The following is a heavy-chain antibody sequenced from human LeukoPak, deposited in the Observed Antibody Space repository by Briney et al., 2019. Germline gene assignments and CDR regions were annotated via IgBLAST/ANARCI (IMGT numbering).Heavy chain of an antibody. CDR3: ARGDYGDYYYYGMDV. CDR2: IKQDGSEK. V-gene: IGHV3-7*03. CDR1: GLTSSSFW. J-gene: IGHJ6*02. Sequence: GGSLRLSCAPSGLTSSSFWMSWVRQAPGKGREWVANIKQDGSEKYYVDSVKGRFTISRDNAKNSLYLQMNSLRAEDTAVYYCARGDYGDYYYYGMDVWGQGTTVTVSS. D-gene: IGHD4-17*01.